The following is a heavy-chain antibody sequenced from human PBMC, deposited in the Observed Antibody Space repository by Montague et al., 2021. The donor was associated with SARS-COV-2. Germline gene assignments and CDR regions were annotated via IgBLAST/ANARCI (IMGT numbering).Heavy chain of an antibody. CDR2: INHSGSP. Sequence: SETLSLTCAVYGGSFSGHYWSWIRQPPGKGLEWIGEINHSGSPKYNPSLKSRVILLVDTSKNQFSLKLSSVTAADTAIYYCARLGDGIVPSPILGLGPYYSYYYMDVWGKGTTVTVSS. CDR1: GGSFSGHY. D-gene: IGHD2-2*02. CDR3: ARLGDGIVPSPILGLGPYYSYYYMDV. V-gene: IGHV4-34*01. J-gene: IGHJ6*03.